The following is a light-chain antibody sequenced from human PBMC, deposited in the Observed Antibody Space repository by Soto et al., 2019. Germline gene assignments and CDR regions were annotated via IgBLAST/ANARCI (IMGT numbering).Light chain of an antibody. CDR2: SDN. CDR3: AAWDYSLNGVV. Sequence: QSVLTQPPSASGTPGQRVTFSCSGSSSNIGSNPVNWYQQLPGTAPKLLIYSDNHRPSGVPDRFSGSKSGTSASLAISGLQSEDESDYYCAAWDYSLNGVVFGGGTKLTV. CDR1: SSNIGSNP. V-gene: IGLV1-44*01. J-gene: IGLJ2*01.